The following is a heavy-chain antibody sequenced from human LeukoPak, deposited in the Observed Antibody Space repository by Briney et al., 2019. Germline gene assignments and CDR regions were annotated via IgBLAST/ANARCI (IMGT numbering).Heavy chain of an antibody. CDR3: ARGTLYSGWSYYFDY. V-gene: IGHV4-34*01. CDR2: INHSGST. D-gene: IGHD6-19*01. CDR1: GGSFSGYY. J-gene: IGHJ4*02. Sequence: SETLSLTCAVYGGSFSGYYWSWIRQPPGKGLEWIGEINHSGSTNYNPSLKSRVTISVDTSKNQFSLKLSSVTAADTAVYYCARGTLYSGWSYYFDYWGQGSQVTVSS.